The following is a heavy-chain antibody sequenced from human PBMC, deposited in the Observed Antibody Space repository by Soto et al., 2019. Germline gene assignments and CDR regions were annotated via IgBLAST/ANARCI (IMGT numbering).Heavy chain of an antibody. Sequence: QVQLVQSGAEVKKPGSSVKVSCKASGGTFSSYAISWVRQAPGQGLEWMGGIIPIFGTANYAQKFQGRVTITXXEXTXXAYMELSSLRSEDTAVYYCARDLAYCGGDCYYFDLWGRGTLVTVSS. J-gene: IGHJ2*01. CDR1: GGTFSSYA. CDR3: ARDLAYCGGDCYYFDL. V-gene: IGHV1-69*05. D-gene: IGHD2-21*02. CDR2: IIPIFGTA.